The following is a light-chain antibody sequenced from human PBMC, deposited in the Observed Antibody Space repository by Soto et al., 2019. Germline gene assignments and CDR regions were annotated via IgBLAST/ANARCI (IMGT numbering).Light chain of an antibody. CDR2: GAS. V-gene: IGKV3-20*01. Sequence: EIVLAQSPDTLSLSPGERATLSCRTSQSMSTHYLAWYQPKSGQPPRPLISGASIRATGIPDRFSGSGSGRDFALTISRLEPEEFAVYYCHQYDSSPITFGGGAKVELK. CDR3: HQYDSSPIT. J-gene: IGKJ4*01. CDR1: QSMSTHY.